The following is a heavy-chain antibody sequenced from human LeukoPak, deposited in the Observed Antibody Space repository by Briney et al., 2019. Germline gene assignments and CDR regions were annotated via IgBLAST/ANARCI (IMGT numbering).Heavy chain of an antibody. J-gene: IGHJ4*02. D-gene: IGHD3-9*01. Sequence: PGGSLRLSCAASGFTFSSYEMNWVRQVPGKGLEWVSYIGRSGTTIHYADSVKGRFTISWDNAKKSLYLQMNSLRAEDTAVYYCARSGKIYFDWLLDYWGQGTLVTVSS. CDR1: GFTFSSYE. V-gene: IGHV3-48*03. CDR3: ARSGKIYFDWLLDY. CDR2: IGRSGTTI.